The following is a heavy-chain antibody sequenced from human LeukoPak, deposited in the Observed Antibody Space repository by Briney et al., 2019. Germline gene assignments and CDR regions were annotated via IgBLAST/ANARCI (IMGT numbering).Heavy chain of an antibody. D-gene: IGHD6-6*01. CDR1: GFTFSSYA. CDR2: MSYSGSST. CDR3: AKDRSSSFSGFLEY. V-gene: IGHV3-23*01. Sequence: GGSLRLSCAASGFTFSSYAMNWVRQAPGKGLEWVSAMSYSGSSTYYADSVKGRFTISRDNSKNTLYLQMNSLRAEDTAVCYCAKDRSSSFSGFLEYWGQGTLVTVSS. J-gene: IGHJ4*02.